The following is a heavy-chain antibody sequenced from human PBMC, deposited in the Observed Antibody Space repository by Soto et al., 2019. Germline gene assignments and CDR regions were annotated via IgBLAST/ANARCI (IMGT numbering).Heavy chain of an antibody. J-gene: IGHJ4*02. CDR3: ARDRGIAVAGLFDY. D-gene: IGHD6-19*01. V-gene: IGHV1-3*01. CDR2: INAGNGNT. CDR1: GYTFTGDA. Sequence: GASVKVSCKASGYTFTGDAMHWVRQAPGQRLEWMGWINAGNGNTKYSQKFQGRVTITRDTSASTAYMELSSLRSEDTAVYYCARDRGIAVAGLFDYWGQGTLVTVSS.